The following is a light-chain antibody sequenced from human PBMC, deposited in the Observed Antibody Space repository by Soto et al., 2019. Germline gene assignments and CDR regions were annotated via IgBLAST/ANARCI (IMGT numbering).Light chain of an antibody. CDR2: GAS. J-gene: IGKJ1*01. CDR1: QSVSSSY. V-gene: IGKV3-20*01. CDR3: QQYGSSSWT. Sequence: EIVLTQSPGTLSLSPGERATLSCRASQSVSSSYLAWYQQKPGQAPRLLIYGASSRATGIPDRVSGSGSETECTLTISRLEPEDFAVYYCQQYGSSSWTFGQGTKVEIK.